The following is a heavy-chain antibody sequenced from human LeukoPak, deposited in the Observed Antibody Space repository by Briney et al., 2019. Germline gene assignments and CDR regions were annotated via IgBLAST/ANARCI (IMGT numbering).Heavy chain of an antibody. J-gene: IGHJ4*02. V-gene: IGHV3-64D*09. CDR3: VTEILYYYDSSGYLDY. Sequence: GGSLRLSCSAPGFSFCSSAMHWVRQAPGKGLEYVSAIRSYGGIAYYADSVNARINSSRDNSKNTLYLQMSSLRAEDTAVYYCVTEILYYYDSSGYLDYWGQGTLVTVSS. CDR2: IRSYGGIA. D-gene: IGHD3-22*01. CDR1: GFSFCSSA.